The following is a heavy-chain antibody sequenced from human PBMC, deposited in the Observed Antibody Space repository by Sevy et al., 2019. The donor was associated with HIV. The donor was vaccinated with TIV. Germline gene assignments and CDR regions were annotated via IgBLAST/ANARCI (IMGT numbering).Heavy chain of an antibody. Sequence: GGSLRLSCAASAFTFSSYAMHWVRQAPGKGLEWVAVISYDGNDKDYADSVKGRFTISRDNPKNTLYLQMNSLRIEDTAVYYCARAQGVLLWFGEFPLWGPGTLVTVSS. V-gene: IGHV3-30*04. CDR2: ISYDGNDK. CDR3: ARAQGVLLWFGEFPL. D-gene: IGHD3-10*01. J-gene: IGHJ4*02. CDR1: AFTFSSYA.